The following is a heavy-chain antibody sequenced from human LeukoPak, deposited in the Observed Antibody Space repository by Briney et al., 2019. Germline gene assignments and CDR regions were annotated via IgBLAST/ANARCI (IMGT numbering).Heavy chain of an antibody. CDR1: GFTFSDYY. J-gene: IGHJ4*02. D-gene: IGHD2-21*01. V-gene: IGHV3-11*01. Sequence: GGSLRLSCAASGFTFSDYYMSWIRQAPGKGLEWISYISSSGSTIYYADSVKGRFTISRDSSKNTLFLQMNRLRPEDAAVYYCAKAPVTTCRGAYCYPFDYWGQGTLVTVSS. CDR2: ISSSGSTI. CDR3: AKAPVTTCRGAYCYPFDY.